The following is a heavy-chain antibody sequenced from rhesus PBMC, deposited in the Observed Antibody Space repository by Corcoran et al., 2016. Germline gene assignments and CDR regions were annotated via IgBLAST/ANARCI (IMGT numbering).Heavy chain of an antibody. CDR1: GGSVSRSNL. CDR3: ARDPSVYSSGRVPFDY. D-gene: IGHD6-31*01. CDR2: ISGSSGST. J-gene: IGHJ4*01. V-gene: IGHV4-65*01. Sequence: QVQLQESGPGLVKPSETLSLTCAVSGGSVSRSNLWSWIRQPPGKGSGGIGYISGSSGSTYYNPSLTSRVTISPDTSKNQFSLKLSSVTAADTAVYYCARDPSVYSSGRVPFDYWGQGVLVTVSS.